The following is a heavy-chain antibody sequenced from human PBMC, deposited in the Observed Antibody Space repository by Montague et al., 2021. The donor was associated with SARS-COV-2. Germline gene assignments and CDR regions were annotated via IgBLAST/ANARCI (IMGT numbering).Heavy chain of an antibody. Sequence: SETLSLTCAVSSGSFRGYYWSWIRRPPGKGLEWIGEINHSGSTTYNPSLESRVSISVDTSNKQFSLKVTSVTAADTAVYYCARLGAITLVRGITKADFSNYGMDVWGQGTTVTASS. J-gene: IGHJ6*02. CDR1: SGSFRGYY. D-gene: IGHD3-10*01. CDR3: ARLGAITLVRGITKADFSNYGMDV. CDR2: INHSGST. V-gene: IGHV4-34*01.